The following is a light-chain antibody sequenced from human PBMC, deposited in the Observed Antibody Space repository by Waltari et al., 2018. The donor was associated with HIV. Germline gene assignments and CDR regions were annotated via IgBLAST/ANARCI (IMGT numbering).Light chain of an antibody. V-gene: IGLV1-51*02. CDR1: SSNLGHNY. CDR2: ENN. CDR3: GTWDTSLSAGV. J-gene: IGLJ2*01. Sequence: QSVLTPPPSAPAAPGHQVTSSCSGRSSNLGHNYVSRYQHLPGTAPKLLISENNKRPSGIPDRCTGSKSGTSATLGITGLQTGDEADYYCGTWDTSLSAGVFGGGTKLTVL.